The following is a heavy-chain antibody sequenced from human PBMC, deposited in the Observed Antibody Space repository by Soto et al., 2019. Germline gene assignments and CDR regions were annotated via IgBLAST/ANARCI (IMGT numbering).Heavy chain of an antibody. CDR1: GFTFSSYS. D-gene: IGHD3-3*01. Sequence: GSLRLSCAASGFTFSSYSMNWVRQAPGKGLEWVSSISSSSSYIYYADSVKGRFTISRDNAKNSLYLQMNSLRAEDTAVYYCAALTILNYYYYYGMDVWGQGTTVTVSS. CDR2: ISSSSSYI. V-gene: IGHV3-21*01. J-gene: IGHJ6*02. CDR3: AALTILNYYYYYGMDV.